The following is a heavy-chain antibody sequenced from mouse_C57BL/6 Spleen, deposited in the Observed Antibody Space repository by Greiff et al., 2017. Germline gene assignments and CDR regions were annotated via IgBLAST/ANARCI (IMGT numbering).Heavy chain of an antibody. CDR2: IYPGDGDT. CDR1: GSAFSSYW. V-gene: IGHV1-80*01. J-gene: IGHJ2*01. D-gene: IGHD1-1*01. CDR3: ARGGDYYGSSYDY. Sequence: QVQLQQSGAELVKPGASVKISCKASGSAFSSYWMNWVKQRPGKGLAWIGQIYPGDGDTNYNGKFKGKATLTADKSSSTAYMQLSSLTSEDSAVYFCARGGDYYGSSYDYWGQGTTLTVSA.